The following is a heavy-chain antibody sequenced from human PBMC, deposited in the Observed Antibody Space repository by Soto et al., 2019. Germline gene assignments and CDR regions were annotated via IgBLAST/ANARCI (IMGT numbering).Heavy chain of an antibody. J-gene: IGHJ6*03. CDR3: ARRPHPPAGAIYYYYYMGV. CDR2: IYYSGST. V-gene: IGHV4-59*08. CDR1: GGSISSYY. Sequence: SETLSLTCTVSGGSISSYYWSWIRQPPGKGLEWIGYIYYSGSTNYNPSLKSRVTISVDTSKNQFSLKLSSVTAADTAVYYCARRPHPPAGAIYYYYYMGVWGKGTTVTVSS.